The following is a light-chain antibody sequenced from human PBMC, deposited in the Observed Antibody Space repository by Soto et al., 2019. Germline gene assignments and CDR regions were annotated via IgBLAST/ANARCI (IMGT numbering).Light chain of an antibody. J-gene: IGLJ3*02. Sequence: QSVLTQPASVSGSPGQSITISCTGTNSDVGSHNFVSWYQQYPGKAPKLLIYEASKRPSVLSNRFSGSKSGNTASLTSSGLQAEDEADYYCCSLTNGATWVFGGGTQLTVL. V-gene: IGLV2-23*01. CDR2: EAS. CDR1: NSDVGSHNF. CDR3: CSLTNGATWV.